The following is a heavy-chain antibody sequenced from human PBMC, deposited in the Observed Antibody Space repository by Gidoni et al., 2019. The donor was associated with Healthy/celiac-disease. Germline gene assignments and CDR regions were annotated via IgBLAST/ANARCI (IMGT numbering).Heavy chain of an antibody. D-gene: IGHD6-13*01. Sequence: QVQLQQWGAGLLKPSETLSLTGAVYGGSFSGYYWSWIRQPPGKGLEWIGEINHSGSTNYNPSLKCRVTRSVDTSKNQFSLKLSSVTAADTAVYYCARSIAAAGSEYFQHWGQGTLVTVSS. J-gene: IGHJ1*01. CDR2: INHSGST. CDR1: GGSFSGYY. V-gene: IGHV4-34*01. CDR3: ARSIAAAGSEYFQH.